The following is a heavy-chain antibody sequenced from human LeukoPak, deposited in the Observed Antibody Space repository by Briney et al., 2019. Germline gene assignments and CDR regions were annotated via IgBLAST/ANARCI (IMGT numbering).Heavy chain of an antibody. CDR1: GFTFSSYG. CDR2: ISYDGSNK. CDR3: AKDGDYYGSGTSHIDY. J-gene: IGHJ4*02. Sequence: GGSLRLSCAASGFTFSSYGLHWVRQAPGKGLEWVAVISYDGSNKYYADSVKGRFTISRDNSKNTLYLQMNSLRTEDTAVYYCAKDGDYYGSGTSHIDYWGQGTLVTFSS. D-gene: IGHD3-10*01. V-gene: IGHV3-30*18.